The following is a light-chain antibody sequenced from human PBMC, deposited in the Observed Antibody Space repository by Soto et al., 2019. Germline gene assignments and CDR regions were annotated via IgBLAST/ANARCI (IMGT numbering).Light chain of an antibody. V-gene: IGKV1-8*01. CDR2: AAS. CDR3: QQYYSYPT. Sequence: IQMTQSPSTLSASVGDRVTITCRASQGISSYLAWYQQKPGKAPKLLIYAASTLQSGVPSRFSGSGSGTDFTLTISCLQSEDFATYYCQQYYSYPTFGQGTRLEIK. CDR1: QGISSY. J-gene: IGKJ5*01.